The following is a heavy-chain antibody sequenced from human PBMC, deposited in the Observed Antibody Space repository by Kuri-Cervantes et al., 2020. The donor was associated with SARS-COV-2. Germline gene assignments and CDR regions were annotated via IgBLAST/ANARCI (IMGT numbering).Heavy chain of an antibody. D-gene: IGHD7-27*01. CDR1: GFSLSTSGMR. CDR3: AQMIPRLGIYYYGMDV. CDR2: IDWDDYK. Sequence: SGPTLVKPTPTLTLTCNFSGFSLSTSGMRLSWIRQPPGNALEWLARIDWDDYKYYSTSLKTRLSISKDTSKNQVVLTMTNMDPVDTATYDCAQMIPRLGIYYYGMDVWGQGTTVTVSS. V-gene: IGHV2-70*04. J-gene: IGHJ6*02.